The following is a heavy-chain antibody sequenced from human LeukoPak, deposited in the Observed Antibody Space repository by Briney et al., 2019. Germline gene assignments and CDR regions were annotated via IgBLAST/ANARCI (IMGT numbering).Heavy chain of an antibody. V-gene: IGHV3-7*03. J-gene: IGHJ6*02. Sequence: RGSRRLPCPASGFTFSSYWMNWARQAPGQGLEWVASINHNGNVNYYVDSVKGRFTISRDNAKNSLYLQMSNLRAEDTAVYFCARGGGLDVWGQGATVTVSS. D-gene: IGHD3-16*01. CDR3: ARGGGLDV. CDR2: INHNGNVN. CDR1: GFTFSSYW.